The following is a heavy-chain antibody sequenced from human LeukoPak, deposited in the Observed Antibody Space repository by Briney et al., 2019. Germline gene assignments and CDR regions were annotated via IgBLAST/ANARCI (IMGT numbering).Heavy chain of an antibody. V-gene: IGHV3-23*01. D-gene: IGHD6-19*01. CDR3: AKGVESSVWFPFDY. J-gene: IGHJ4*02. CDR1: GFTISSYV. Sequence: PGGSLRLSCAASGFTISSYVMSWVRQAPGKGLEWVSSISDSGGNTYYADSVKGRFTISRDNSKNTLWLQMNSLRAEDTAVYYCAKGVESSVWFPFDYWGQGTLVTVSS. CDR2: ISDSGGNT.